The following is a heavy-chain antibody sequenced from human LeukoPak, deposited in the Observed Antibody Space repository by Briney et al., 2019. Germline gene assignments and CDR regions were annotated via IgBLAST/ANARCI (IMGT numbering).Heavy chain of an antibody. V-gene: IGHV3-30*18. CDR1: GFTFSSCG. J-gene: IGHJ3*02. D-gene: IGHD3-3*01. Sequence: PGGSLRLSCAASGFTFSSCGMHWVGQAPGKGLEWVAVISYDGSNKYYADSVKGRFTISRDNSKNTLYLQMNSLRAEDTAVYYCAKDATTIFGVVIIGAFDIWGQGTMVTVSS. CDR2: ISYDGSNK. CDR3: AKDATTIFGVVIIGAFDI.